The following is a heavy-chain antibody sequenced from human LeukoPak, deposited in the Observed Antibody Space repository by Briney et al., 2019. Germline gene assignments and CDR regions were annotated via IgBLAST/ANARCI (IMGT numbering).Heavy chain of an antibody. CDR1: GFTFGDYV. Sequence: QSGGSLRLSCRTSGFTFGDYVMTWVRQAPGKGLEWVANIKQDGSERNYVDSVKGRFTISRDNAKNSLYLQMNSLRAEDTAVYYCARLGNSYWYFDLWGRGTLVTVSS. CDR3: ARLGNSYWYFDL. V-gene: IGHV3-7*05. D-gene: IGHD4-23*01. J-gene: IGHJ2*01. CDR2: IKQDGSER.